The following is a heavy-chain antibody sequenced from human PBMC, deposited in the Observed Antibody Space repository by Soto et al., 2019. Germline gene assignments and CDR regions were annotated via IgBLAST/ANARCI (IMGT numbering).Heavy chain of an antibody. J-gene: IGHJ6*02. CDR3: ARDHNYYDSNYYYYGMDV. D-gene: IGHD3-22*01. Sequence: KSGGSLRLSCAASGFTFSDYYMSWIRQAPGKGLEWVSYISSSGSTIYYADSVKGRFTISRDNAKNSLYLQMNSLRAEDTAVYYCARDHNYYDSNYYYYGMDVWGQGTTVTVSS. CDR2: ISSSGSTI. CDR1: GFTFSDYY. V-gene: IGHV3-11*01.